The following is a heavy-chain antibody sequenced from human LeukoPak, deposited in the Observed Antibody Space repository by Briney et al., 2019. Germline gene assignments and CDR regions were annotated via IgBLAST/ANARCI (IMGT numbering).Heavy chain of an antibody. CDR3: AKGWSSGQYGEWGEVDY. J-gene: IGHJ4*02. CDR2: ISWNSGSI. Sequence: GGSLRLSCAASGFTFDDYAMHWVRQAPGKGLEWVSGISWNSGSIGYADSVKGRFTISRDNAKNSLYLQMNSLRAEDTALYYCAKGWSSGQYGEWGEVDYWGQGTLVTVSS. D-gene: IGHD3-10*01. CDR1: GFTFDDYA. V-gene: IGHV3-9*01.